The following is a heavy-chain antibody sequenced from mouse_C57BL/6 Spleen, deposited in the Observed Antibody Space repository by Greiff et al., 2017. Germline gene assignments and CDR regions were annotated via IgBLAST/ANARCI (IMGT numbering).Heavy chain of an antibody. Sequence: VKLMESGAELVRPGASVKLSCKASGYTFTDYYINWVKQRPGQGLEWIARIYPGSGNTYYNEKFKGKATLTAEKSSSTAYMQLSSLTSEDSAVYFCARYYGSSYAMDYWGQGTSVTVSS. J-gene: IGHJ4*01. CDR1: GYTFTDYY. CDR2: IYPGSGNT. CDR3: ARYYGSSYAMDY. D-gene: IGHD1-1*01. V-gene: IGHV1-76*01.